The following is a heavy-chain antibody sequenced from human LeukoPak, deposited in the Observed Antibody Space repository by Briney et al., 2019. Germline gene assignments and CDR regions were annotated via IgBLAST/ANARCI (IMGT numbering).Heavy chain of an antibody. CDR1: GGSISSGSYY. D-gene: IGHD6-6*01. CDR3: ARAASIAARAPFDY. J-gene: IGHJ4*02. Sequence: PSQTLSLTCTVSGGSISSGSYYWSWIRQPAGKGLEWIGRIYTSGSTNYNPSLKSRVTISVDTSKNQFSLKLSSVTAADTAVYYCARAASIAARAPFDYWGQGTLVTVSS. V-gene: IGHV4-61*02. CDR2: IYTSGST.